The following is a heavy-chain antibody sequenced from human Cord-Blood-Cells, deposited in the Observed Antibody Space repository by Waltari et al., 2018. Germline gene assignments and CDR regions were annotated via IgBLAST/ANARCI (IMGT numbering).Heavy chain of an antibody. Sequence: QVQLVQSGAEVKKPGASVKVSCKASGYTFTGYYMHWVRQAPGQGLEGMGGINPNRGGTNYARKVQGRGTMTRDTSISTAYMELSRLRSDDTAVYYCARDSVTGERLDYWGQGTLVTVSS. CDR3: ARDSVTGERLDY. J-gene: IGHJ4*02. V-gene: IGHV1-2*02. D-gene: IGHD7-27*01. CDR1: GYTFTGYY. CDR2: INPNRGGT.